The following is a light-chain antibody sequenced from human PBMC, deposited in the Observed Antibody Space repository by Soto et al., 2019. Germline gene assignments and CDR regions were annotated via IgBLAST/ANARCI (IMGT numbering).Light chain of an antibody. Sequence: DIQMTQSPSSVSASVGARVTITCRASQGISTWLAWYQQKPEKAPNILIYATSALQSGVPSRFSGSGSVTNFTLTISSLEPEDFATYYCKQSNSFPLTCGGGTKVEIK. CDR3: KQSNSFPLT. V-gene: IGKV1-12*01. CDR2: ATS. CDR1: QGISTW. J-gene: IGKJ4*02.